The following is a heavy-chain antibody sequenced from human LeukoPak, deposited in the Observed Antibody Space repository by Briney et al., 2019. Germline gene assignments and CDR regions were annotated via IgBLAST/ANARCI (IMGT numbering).Heavy chain of an antibody. Sequence: PGRSFRLSCAASGFTLSEYGIHWVRQAPGKGLEWVAVLSYDGRDRYYADSVNGRFTISRDISSDTVSLQMNSLRVEDTAVYFCARDRINMMVLVHDSGLDLWGQGTLVTVSS. CDR3: ARDRINMMVLVHDSGLDL. D-gene: IGHD3-22*01. V-gene: IGHV3-30*01. CDR1: GFTLSEYG. J-gene: IGHJ5*02. CDR2: LSYDGRDR.